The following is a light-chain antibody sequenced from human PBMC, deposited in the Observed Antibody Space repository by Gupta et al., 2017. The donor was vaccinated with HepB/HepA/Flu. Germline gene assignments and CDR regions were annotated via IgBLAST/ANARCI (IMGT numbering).Light chain of an antibody. CDR1: QSISTY. J-gene: IGKJ1*01. Sequence: DIQMTQSPSSLSTSVGDRVTITCRASQSISTYLNWFQQKPGKAPNLLIYAASSLKSGVPSRFSGSGYGSEFTLTISRRQPEDFATYYCQQTYITPKTFGQGTKVEIK. V-gene: IGKV1-39*01. CDR2: AAS. CDR3: QQTYITPKT.